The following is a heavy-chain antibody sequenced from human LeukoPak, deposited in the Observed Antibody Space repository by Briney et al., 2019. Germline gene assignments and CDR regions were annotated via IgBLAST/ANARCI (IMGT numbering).Heavy chain of an antibody. J-gene: IGHJ6*03. CDR2: INDSGRI. CDR3: ARRWNYGRNYYIDV. D-gene: IGHD1-7*01. CDR1: GGSFSNYY. Sequence: SETLSLTCAVYGGSFSNYYWGWIRQPPGKGLEWIGEINDSGRINYNPSLLSRVTVSVDPSKNQFSLSLTSVTATDTAVYYCARRWNYGRNYYIDVWGKGATVSVSS. V-gene: IGHV4-34*01.